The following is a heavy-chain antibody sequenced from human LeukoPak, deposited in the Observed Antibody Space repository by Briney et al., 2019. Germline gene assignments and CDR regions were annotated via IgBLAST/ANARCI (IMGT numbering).Heavy chain of an antibody. D-gene: IGHD1-1*01. V-gene: IGHV1-18*04. CDR2: ISAYNGNT. Sequence: ASVKVSCKASGYTFTSYGISWVRQAPGQGLEWMGWISAYNGNTNYAQKFQGRVTITADESTSTAYMELSSLRSEDTAVYYCARGRQLERLYAFDIWGQGTMVTVSS. CDR3: ARGRQLERLYAFDI. J-gene: IGHJ3*02. CDR1: GYTFTSYG.